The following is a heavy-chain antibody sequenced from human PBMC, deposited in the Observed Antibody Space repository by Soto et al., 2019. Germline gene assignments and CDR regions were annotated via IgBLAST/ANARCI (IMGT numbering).Heavy chain of an antibody. Sequence: QVQLQESGPGLVEPSQTLSLTCSVSGGSISSGDYYWSWIRQPPGKGLEWIGYMFYVGATYYNPSLKSLVTISVDTSKNQFSLKLSSVTAADTAVYHCARVVSFCSSPSCRGRNWFDPWGQGTLVTVTS. D-gene: IGHD2-2*01. CDR2: MFYVGAT. CDR1: GGSISSGDYY. J-gene: IGHJ5*02. V-gene: IGHV4-30-4*01. CDR3: ARVVSFCSSPSCRGRNWFDP.